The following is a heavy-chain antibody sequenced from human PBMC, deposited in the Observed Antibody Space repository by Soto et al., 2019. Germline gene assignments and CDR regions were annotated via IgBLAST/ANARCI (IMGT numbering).Heavy chain of an antibody. J-gene: IGHJ3*02. V-gene: IGHV3-21*01. CDR2: ISTSSTYI. D-gene: IGHD3-9*01. Sequence: EVQLVESGGGLVKPGGSLRLSCVASGFTLRSYSMNWVRQAPGKGLEWVSSISTSSTYIYYADSVKGRFTISRDNAKNSLYLQMNSLRAEDTAVYYCARSGSGYNDAFDIWGQGTMVTVSS. CDR3: ARSGSGYNDAFDI. CDR1: GFTLRSYS.